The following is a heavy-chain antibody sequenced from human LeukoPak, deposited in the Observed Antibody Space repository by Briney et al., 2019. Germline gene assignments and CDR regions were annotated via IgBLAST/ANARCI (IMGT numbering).Heavy chain of an antibody. CDR2: INIDGSGT. V-gene: IGHV3-74*01. J-gene: IGHJ4*02. CDR3: ARGAPWGNYFDY. D-gene: IGHD3-16*01. CDR1: GFTFSNYW. Sequence: GGSLRLSCAASGFTFSNYWIHWVRQAPGKGLVWVSRINIDGSGTIYADSVKGRFTISRDNAKNTLYVQMNSLRAEDTAVYYCARGAPWGNYFDYWGQGTLVTVSS.